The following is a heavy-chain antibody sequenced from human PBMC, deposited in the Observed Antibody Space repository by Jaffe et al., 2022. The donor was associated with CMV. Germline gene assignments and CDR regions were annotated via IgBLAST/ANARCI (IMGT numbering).Heavy chain of an antibody. CDR1: GGSISSDF. D-gene: IGHD3-9*01. CDR3: TRERNDILTRYHIDV. CDR2: IYRSGSM. V-gene: IGHV4-4*07. Sequence: QVQLQESGPGLVKPLETLSLTCTVSGGSISSDFWSWIRQSAGKGLEWIGRIYRSGSMNYNPSLQSRVTMSVDTSKNQFSLKLTSVTAADTAIYYCTRERNDILTRYHIDVWGQGTTVTVSS. J-gene: IGHJ6*02.